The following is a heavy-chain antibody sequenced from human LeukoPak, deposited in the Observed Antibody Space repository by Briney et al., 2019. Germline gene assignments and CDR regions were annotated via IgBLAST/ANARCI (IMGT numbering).Heavy chain of an antibody. CDR3: ARRDSYGSNFDY. Sequence: ASVKVSCKASGYTFTSYGISWVRQAPGQGLEWMGRIIPIFGTANYAQKFQGRVTITADKSTSTAYMELSSLRSEDTAVYYCARRDSYGSNFDYWGQGTLVTVSS. CDR2: IIPIFGTA. CDR1: GYTFTSYG. D-gene: IGHD5-18*01. J-gene: IGHJ4*02. V-gene: IGHV1-69*06.